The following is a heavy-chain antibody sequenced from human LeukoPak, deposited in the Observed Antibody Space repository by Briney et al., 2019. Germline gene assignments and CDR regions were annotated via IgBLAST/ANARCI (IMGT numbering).Heavy chain of an antibody. CDR2: IYTSWSS. J-gene: IGHJ4*02. Sequence: SETLSLTCTVSGGSISSCYWSWIRQPAGKGLEGIGRIYTSWSSNYNPSLTSRVTVSVDTSKNQFSLKLSSVTAADTAVYYCARGRAAAGKLDYWGQGTLVTVSS. CDR1: GGSISSCY. V-gene: IGHV4-4*07. CDR3: ARGRAAAGKLDY. D-gene: IGHD6-13*01.